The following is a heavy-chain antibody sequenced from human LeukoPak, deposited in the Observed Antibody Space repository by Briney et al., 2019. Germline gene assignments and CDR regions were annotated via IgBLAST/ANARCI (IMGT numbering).Heavy chain of an antibody. D-gene: IGHD6-19*01. Sequence: GGSLRLSCAASGFTFSSYAMSWVRQAPGKGLEWVSAISGSGGSTYYADSVKGRFTISRDNSKNTLYLQMNSLRAEDTALYHCARDQGSGWLDGYQDYWGQGTLVTVSS. V-gene: IGHV3-23*01. J-gene: IGHJ4*02. CDR2: ISGSGGST. CDR1: GFTFSSYA. CDR3: ARDQGSGWLDGYQDY.